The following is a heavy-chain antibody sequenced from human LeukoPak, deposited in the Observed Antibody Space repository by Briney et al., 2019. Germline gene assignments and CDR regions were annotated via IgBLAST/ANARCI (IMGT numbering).Heavy chain of an antibody. CDR3: ARDAAYYDILTGYAGRDYYYGMDV. CDR2: INHNGNVN. D-gene: IGHD3-9*01. Sequence: GGSLRLSCAASGFTFSSYWMNWARQAPGKGLEWVASINHNGNVNYYVDSVKGRFTISRDNAKNSLYLQMSNLRAEDTAVYYCARDAAYYDILTGYAGRDYYYGMDVWGQGTTVTVSS. V-gene: IGHV3-7*03. CDR1: GFTFSSYW. J-gene: IGHJ6*02.